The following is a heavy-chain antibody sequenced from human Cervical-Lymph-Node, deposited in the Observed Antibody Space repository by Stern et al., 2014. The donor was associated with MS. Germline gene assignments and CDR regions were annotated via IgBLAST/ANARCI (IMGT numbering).Heavy chain of an antibody. V-gene: IGHV3-21*01. CDR2: ISSSSSYI. CDR3: ARDYHYYDSSGYYDDAFDI. CDR1: GFTFSSYS. Sequence: EEQLVESGGGLVKPGGSLRLSCAASGFTFSSYSMNWVRQAPGKGLEWVSSISSSSSYIYYADSVKGRFTISRDNAKNSLYLQMNSLRAEDTAVYYCARDYHYYDSSGYYDDAFDIWGQGTMVTVSS. D-gene: IGHD3-22*01. J-gene: IGHJ3*02.